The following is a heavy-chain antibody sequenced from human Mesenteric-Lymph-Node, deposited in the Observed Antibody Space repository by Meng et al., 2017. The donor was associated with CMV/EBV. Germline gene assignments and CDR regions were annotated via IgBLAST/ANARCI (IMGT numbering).Heavy chain of an antibody. CDR3: AKVEALIVVVPAALYY. CDR1: GFTFSSYG. Sequence: GGSLRLSCAASGFTFSSYGMHWVRQAPGKGLEWVAFIRYDGSNKYYADSVKGRFTISRDNSKNTLYLQMNSLRAEDTAVYYCAKVEALIVVVPAALYYWGQGTLVTVSS. CDR2: IRYDGSNK. D-gene: IGHD2-2*01. V-gene: IGHV3-30*02. J-gene: IGHJ4*02.